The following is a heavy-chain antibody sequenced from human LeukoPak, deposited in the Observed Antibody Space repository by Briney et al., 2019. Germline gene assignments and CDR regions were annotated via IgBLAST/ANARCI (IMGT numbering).Heavy chain of an antibody. CDR2: INHSGST. J-gene: IGHJ4*02. Sequence: SETLSLTCAVYGGSFSGYYWSWIRQPPGKGLEWIGEINHSGSTNYNPSLKSRVTISVDTSKNQFSLKLSSVTAADTAVYYCARGGPQLARPGDCWGQGTLVTVSS. CDR1: GGSFSGYY. D-gene: IGHD6-13*01. CDR3: ARGGPQLARPGDC. V-gene: IGHV4-34*01.